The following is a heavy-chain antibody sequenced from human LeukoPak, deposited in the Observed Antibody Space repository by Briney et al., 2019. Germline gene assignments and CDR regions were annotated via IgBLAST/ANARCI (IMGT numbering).Heavy chain of an antibody. CDR3: AADQYDFWSGYLAGMNV. CDR2: IVVGSGNT. Sequence: SVKVSCKASGFTFTSSAVQWVRQARGQRLEWIGWIVVGSGNTNYAQKFQERVTITRDMSTSTAYMELSSLRSGDTAVYYCAADQYDFWSGYLAGMNVWGQGTTVTVSS. D-gene: IGHD3-3*01. V-gene: IGHV1-58*01. CDR1: GFTFTSSA. J-gene: IGHJ6*02.